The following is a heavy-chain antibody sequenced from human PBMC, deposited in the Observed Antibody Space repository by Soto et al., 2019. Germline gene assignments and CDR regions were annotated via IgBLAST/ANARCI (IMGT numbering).Heavy chain of an antibody. J-gene: IGHJ4*02. CDR1: GFTFSSYG. CDR2: ISYDGSNK. V-gene: IGHV3-30*18. CDR3: AKDSYYYDSSGYFDY. D-gene: IGHD3-22*01. Sequence: GGSLRLSCAASGFTFSSYGMHWVRQAPGKGLEWVAVISYDGSNKYHADSVKGRFTISRDNSKNTLYLQMNSLRAEDTAVYYCAKDSYYYDSSGYFDYWGQGTLVTVSS.